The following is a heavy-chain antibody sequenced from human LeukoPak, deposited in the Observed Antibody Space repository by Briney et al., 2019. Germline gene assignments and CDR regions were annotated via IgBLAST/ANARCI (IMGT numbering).Heavy chain of an antibody. CDR1: GFTFSNAW. Sequence: GGSLRLSCAASGFTFSNAWMSWVRQAPGKGLEWVGRIKSKTDGGTTDYAAPVKGRFTISRDDSKDTLYLQMNSLKTEDTAVYYCTTDLWFIRVLRYFDWLLPTNPHFDYWGQGTLVTVSS. J-gene: IGHJ4*02. D-gene: IGHD3-9*01. CDR3: TTDLWFIRVLRYFDWLLPTNPHFDY. CDR2: IKSKTDGGTT. V-gene: IGHV3-15*01.